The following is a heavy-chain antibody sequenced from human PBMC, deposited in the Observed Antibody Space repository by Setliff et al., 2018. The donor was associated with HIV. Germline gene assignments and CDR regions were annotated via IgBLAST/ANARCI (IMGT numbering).Heavy chain of an antibody. J-gene: IGHJ4*02. V-gene: IGHV1-3*01. CDR2: INAGNGNT. Sequence: GASVKVSCKASGYTFTSYAMHWVRQAPGQRLEWMGWINAGNGNTKYSQKFQGRVTITRDTSASTAYMELSSLRSEDTAVYYCARTYYYYGSGSQNYFDYWGQGTLVTVSS. CDR3: ARTYYYYGSGSQNYFDY. D-gene: IGHD3-10*01. CDR1: GYTFTSYA.